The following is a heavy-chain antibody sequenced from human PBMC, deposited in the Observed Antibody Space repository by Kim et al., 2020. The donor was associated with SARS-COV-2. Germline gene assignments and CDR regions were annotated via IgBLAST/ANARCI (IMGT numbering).Heavy chain of an antibody. V-gene: IGHV4-34*01. Sequence: SETLSLTCAVYGGSFSGYYWSWIRQPPGKGLEWIGEINHSGSTNYNPSLKRRVTISVDTSKNQFSLKLSSVTAADTAVYYCARPAAAGLYWYFDLWGRGT. D-gene: IGHD6-13*01. CDR2: INHSGST. CDR3: ARPAAAGLYWYFDL. CDR1: GGSFSGYY. J-gene: IGHJ2*01.